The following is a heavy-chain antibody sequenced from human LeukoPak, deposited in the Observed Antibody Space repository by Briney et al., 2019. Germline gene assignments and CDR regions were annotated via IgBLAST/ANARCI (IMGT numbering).Heavy chain of an antibody. J-gene: IGHJ4*02. CDR1: GFTFSSYG. CDR3: ARDYYDILTANRQTKSSYFDY. Sequence: GGSLRLSCAASGFTFSSYGMHWVRQAPGKGLEWVAVIWYDGSNKYYADSVKGRFTISRDSSKNTLYLQMNSLRAEDTAVYYCARDYYDILTANRQTKSSYFDYWGQGTLVTVSS. V-gene: IGHV3-33*01. D-gene: IGHD3-9*01. CDR2: IWYDGSNK.